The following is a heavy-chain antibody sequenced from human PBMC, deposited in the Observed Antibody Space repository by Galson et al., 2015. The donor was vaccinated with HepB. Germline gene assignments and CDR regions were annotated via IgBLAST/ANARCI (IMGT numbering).Heavy chain of an antibody. D-gene: IGHD1-26*01. J-gene: IGHJ4*02. CDR2: IIPIFGTA. CDR1: GGTFSSYA. V-gene: IGHV1-69*13. CDR3: ARAAGGSYHEVEESPFDY. Sequence: SVKVSCKASGGTFSSYAISWVRQAPGQGLEWMGGIIPIFGTANYAQKFQGRVTITADESTSTAYMELSSLRSEDTAVYYCARAAGGSYHEVEESPFDYWGQGTLVTVSS.